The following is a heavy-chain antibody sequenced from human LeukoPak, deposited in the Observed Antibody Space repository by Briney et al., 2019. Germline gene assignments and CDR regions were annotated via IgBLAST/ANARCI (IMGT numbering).Heavy chain of an antibody. CDR2: LYPSGSS. CDR1: GASISPYY. CDR3: ARDLSGSLYFDY. Sequence: PSGTLSLTCTVSGASISPYYWNWIRQPAGKGLEWIGRLYPSGSSDYNPSLKSRVSISAGTSNDQFSLRVTSVTAADTAIYYCARDLSGSLYFDYWGQGILVTVSA. V-gene: IGHV4-4*07. D-gene: IGHD3-10*01. J-gene: IGHJ4*02.